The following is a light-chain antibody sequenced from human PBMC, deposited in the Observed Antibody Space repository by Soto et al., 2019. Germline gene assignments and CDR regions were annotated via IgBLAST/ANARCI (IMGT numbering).Light chain of an antibody. Sequence: QSVLTQPPSASGTPGQRVTISCSGSSSNIESNTVTWYQQLPGTAPKLVIYSNYDRPSGVPDRFSGSTSGTSASLVIRGLQSEDEADYYCAAWDDILNGPVFGGGTKVTVL. CDR1: SSNIESNT. V-gene: IGLV1-44*01. CDR3: AAWDDILNGPV. J-gene: IGLJ3*02. CDR2: SNY.